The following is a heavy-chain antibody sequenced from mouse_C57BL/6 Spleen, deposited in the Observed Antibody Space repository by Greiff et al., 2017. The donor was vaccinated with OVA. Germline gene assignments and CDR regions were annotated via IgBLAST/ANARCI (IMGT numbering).Heavy chain of an antibody. CDR2: ISDGGSYT. Sequence: EVQLVESGGGLVKPGGSLKLSCAASGFTFSSYAMSWVRQTPEKRLEWVATISDGGSYTYYPDNVKGRFTISRDNAKNNLYLQMSHLKSEDTAMYYCARDGERWLPPFAYWGQGTLVTVSA. CDR3: ARDGERWLPPFAY. V-gene: IGHV5-4*01. J-gene: IGHJ3*01. D-gene: IGHD2-3*01. CDR1: GFTFSSYA.